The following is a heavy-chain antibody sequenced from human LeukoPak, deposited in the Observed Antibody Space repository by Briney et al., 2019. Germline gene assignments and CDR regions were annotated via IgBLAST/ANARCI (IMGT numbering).Heavy chain of an antibody. CDR1: GYTFPSYD. V-gene: IGHV1-8*01. J-gene: IGHJ6*02. CDR2: LNPNSGNT. Sequence: GSVKVSCKASGYTFPSYDINWVRQATGQGLEWMGWLNPNSGNTGYAQKFQGRVTMTRNTSISTAYMELSSLRSEDTAVYYCARSVDTAMDYYYYGMDVWGQGTTVTVSS. D-gene: IGHD5-18*01. CDR3: ARSVDTAMDYYYYGMDV.